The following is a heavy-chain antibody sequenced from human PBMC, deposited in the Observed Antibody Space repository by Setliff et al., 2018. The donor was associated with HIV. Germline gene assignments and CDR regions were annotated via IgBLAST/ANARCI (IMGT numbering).Heavy chain of an antibody. CDR3: ARELGASPHDVFDI. CDR2: IYTGGST. J-gene: IGHJ3*02. D-gene: IGHD3-16*01. V-gene: IGHV4-4*08. CDR1: GGSISGFH. Sequence: KSSETLSLTCTVSGGSISGFHWSWIRQSPGKGLEWIGYIYTGGSTNYNPSLKSRVTISVDTSKSQFSLKLNSVTAADTAVYYCARELGASPHDVFDIWGQGTMVTVSS.